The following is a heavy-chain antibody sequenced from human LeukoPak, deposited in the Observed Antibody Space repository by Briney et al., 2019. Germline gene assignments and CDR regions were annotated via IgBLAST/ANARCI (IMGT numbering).Heavy chain of an antibody. CDR3: ARVASVDSPMDTVRRYWFFDL. Sequence: SETLSLTCTVSGGSISSSSYYWGWIRQPPGTGLEWIGSIYYRGSTYYNPSLKSRVTISIDTSKNQFSLKLSSVTAADTAVYYCARVASVDSPMDTVRRYWFFDLWGRGTLVTVSS. CDR2: IYYRGST. V-gene: IGHV4-39*07. J-gene: IGHJ2*01. D-gene: IGHD5-18*01. CDR1: GGSISSSSYY.